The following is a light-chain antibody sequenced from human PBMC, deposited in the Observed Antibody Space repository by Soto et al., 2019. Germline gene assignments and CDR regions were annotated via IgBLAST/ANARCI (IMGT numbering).Light chain of an antibody. CDR3: QAWDSNTAE. J-gene: IGLJ2*01. CDR1: KLGDKY. V-gene: IGLV3-1*01. CDR2: QDS. Sequence: SYELTQPPSVSVSPGQTASITCSGDKLGDKYACWYQQKPGQSPVLVIYQDSKRPSGIPERFSGSNSGNTATLTISGTQAMDEADYYCQAWDSNTAEFGGGTKVTVL.